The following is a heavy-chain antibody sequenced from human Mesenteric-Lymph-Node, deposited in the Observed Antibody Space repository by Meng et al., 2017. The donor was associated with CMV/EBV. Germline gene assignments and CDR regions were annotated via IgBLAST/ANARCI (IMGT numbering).Heavy chain of an antibody. V-gene: IGHV7-4-1*02. CDR3: ARDSDIVVVPGTMSHWYFDL. CDR2: INTNTGNP. Sequence: TDYAMSWLRQAPERGLEWMGWINTNTGNPTYAQGFTERFVFSLDTSISTAYLQITSLKADDSAVYYCARDSDIVVVPGTMSHWYFDLWGRGTLVTVSS. D-gene: IGHD2-2*01. J-gene: IGHJ2*01. CDR1: TDYA.